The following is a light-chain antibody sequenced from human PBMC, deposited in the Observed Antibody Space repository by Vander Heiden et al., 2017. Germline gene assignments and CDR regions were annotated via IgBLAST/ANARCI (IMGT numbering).Light chain of an antibody. CDR3: QLWDSRSGFAL. CDR1: NIGNKR. V-gene: IGLV3-21*02. Sequence: SYGLTQPPSVSVATGQKVRITCGRNNIGNKRVHWYQQNASQAPVLVVYDDDDLPSEIPERFSGSIAGNTATLTISRVEACYEADYYCQLWDSRSGFALFGGGTKLTVL. J-gene: IGLJ2*01. CDR2: DDD.